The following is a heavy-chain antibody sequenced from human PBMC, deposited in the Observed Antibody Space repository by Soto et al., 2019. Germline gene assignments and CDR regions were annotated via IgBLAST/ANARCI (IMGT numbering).Heavy chain of an antibody. V-gene: IGHV1-69*06. D-gene: IGHD7-27*01. J-gene: IGHJ4*02. CDR3: ARGPNWGYRFAS. CDR1: GGTFSGHA. Sequence: QVQLVQSGAEVKKPGSSVKVSCEASGGTFSGHAISWVRQAPGQGPEWMGGLIPLFGTTQHAQNFQGRLTITADKSPSTAYMELTSLRFDDTAIYYCARGPNWGYRFASWGQGTLVPVSS. CDR2: LIPLFGTT.